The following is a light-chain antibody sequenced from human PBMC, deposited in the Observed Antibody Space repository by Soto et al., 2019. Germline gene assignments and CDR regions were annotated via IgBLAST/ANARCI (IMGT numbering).Light chain of an antibody. CDR2: AAS. J-gene: IGKJ1*01. Sequence: MQMTQSPSSLSATVLYRVTITFRASQSISSYLNWYQQKPGKAPKLLIYAASSLQSGVPSRFSGSGSGTDFTLTISSLQPEDFATYYCQQSYSTWTFGQGTKVDIK. CDR1: QSISSY. CDR3: QQSYSTWT. V-gene: IGKV1-39*01.